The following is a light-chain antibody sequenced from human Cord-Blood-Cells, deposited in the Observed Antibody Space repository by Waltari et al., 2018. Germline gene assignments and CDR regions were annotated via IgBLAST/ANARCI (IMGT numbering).Light chain of an antibody. Sequence: SALTQPPSASGSPVQSVPISCTGTIRDVGGYTYVSWYQQPPGQAPQLMIYEVSKRPSGVADRFSGSKSGNTASLTVSGLQDEDEADYYCSSYAGSNNLVFGGGTKLTVL. CDR2: EVS. J-gene: IGLJ2*01. V-gene: IGLV2-8*01. CDR3: SSYAGSNNLV. CDR1: IRDVGGYTY.